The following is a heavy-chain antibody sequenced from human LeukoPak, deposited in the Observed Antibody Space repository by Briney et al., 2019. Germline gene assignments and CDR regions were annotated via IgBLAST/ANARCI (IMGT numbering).Heavy chain of an antibody. CDR2: INHSGST. CDR1: GGSFSGYY. D-gene: IGHD6-19*01. J-gene: IGHJ6*03. CDR3: ARDSGYSSGWYGPYYYYMDV. V-gene: IGHV4-34*01. Sequence: SETLSLTCAVYGGSFSGYYWSWIRQPPGKGLEWIGEINHSGSTNYNPSLKSRVTISVDTSKNQFSLKLSSVTAADTAVYYCARDSGYSSGWYGPYYYYMDVWGKGTTVTISS.